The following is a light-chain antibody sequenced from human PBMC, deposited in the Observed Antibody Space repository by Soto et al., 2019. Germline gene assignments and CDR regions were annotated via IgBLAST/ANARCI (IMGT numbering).Light chain of an antibody. Sequence: EIVMTQPPATLSVSPGERATLSCRASQSVSSNLAWYQQKPGQAPRLLIYGASTRATGIPARFSGSGSGTEFTLTISSLQSEDFAVYYCQQYNSWPPGLTFGGGTKVEIK. CDR1: QSVSSN. J-gene: IGKJ4*01. V-gene: IGKV3-15*01. CDR2: GAS. CDR3: QQYNSWPPGLT.